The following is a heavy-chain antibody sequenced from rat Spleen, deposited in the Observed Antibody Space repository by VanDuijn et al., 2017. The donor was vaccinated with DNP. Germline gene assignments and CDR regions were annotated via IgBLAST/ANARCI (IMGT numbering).Heavy chain of an antibody. D-gene: IGHD1-11*01. CDR2: ITTSGDNT. J-gene: IGHJ2*01. CDR3: TTDFERGY. CDR1: GFTFNNYW. V-gene: IGHV5-31*01. Sequence: EVQLVESGGDLVQPGRSLKLSCVASGFTFNNYWMTWIRQVPGKGLEWVASITTSGDNTYHGDSVKGRFTISRDNAKSILYLQMDSLRSEDTATFYCTTDFERGYWGQGVMVTVSS.